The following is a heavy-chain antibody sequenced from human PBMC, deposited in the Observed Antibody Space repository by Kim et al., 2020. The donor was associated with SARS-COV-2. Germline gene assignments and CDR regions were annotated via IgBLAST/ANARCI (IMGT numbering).Heavy chain of an antibody. CDR3: VKGPYGSGSHLYYYYYGMDV. J-gene: IGHJ6*02. D-gene: IGHD3-10*01. V-gene: IGHV3-64D*06. Sequence: RFTISRDNSKNTLYLQMSSLRAEDTAVYYCVKGPYGSGSHLYYYYYGMDVWGQGTTVTVSS.